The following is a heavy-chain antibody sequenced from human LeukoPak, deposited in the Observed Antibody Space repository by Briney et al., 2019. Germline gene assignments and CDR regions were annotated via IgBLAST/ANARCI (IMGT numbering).Heavy chain of an antibody. Sequence: GGSLRLSCAASGFTFSSYAMSWVRQAPGKGLEWVSAISGSGGSTYYADSVKGRFTISRDNSKNTLYLQMNSLRAEDTAVYYCAKSQDIVVVPAALIDYWGQGTLVTASS. CDR2: ISGSGGST. CDR3: AKSQDIVVVPAALIDY. J-gene: IGHJ4*02. V-gene: IGHV3-23*01. D-gene: IGHD2-2*01. CDR1: GFTFSSYA.